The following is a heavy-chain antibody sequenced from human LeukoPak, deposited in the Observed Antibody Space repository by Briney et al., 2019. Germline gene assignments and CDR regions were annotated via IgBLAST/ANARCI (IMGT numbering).Heavy chain of an antibody. J-gene: IGHJ1*01. Sequence: GGSLRLSCAASGFTFSSYWMSWVRQAPGKGLEWVANIKQDGSEKYYVDSVKGRFTISRDNAKNSLYLRMNSLRAEDTAVYYCAREAYCSSTSCYNAEYFQHWGQGTLVTVSS. V-gene: IGHV3-7*03. CDR2: IKQDGSEK. CDR1: GFTFSSYW. D-gene: IGHD2-2*02. CDR3: AREAYCSSTSCYNAEYFQH.